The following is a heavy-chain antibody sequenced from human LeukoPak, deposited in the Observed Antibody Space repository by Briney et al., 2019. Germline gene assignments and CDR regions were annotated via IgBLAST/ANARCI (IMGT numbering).Heavy chain of an antibody. CDR1: GFTVSSNY. Sequence: GGSLRLSCAASGFTVSSNYMSWVRHAPGKGLEWVSVIYSGGSTYYADSVKGRFTISRDNSKNTLYLQMNSLRAEDTAVYYCARDPPPYSSSSVGDYWGQGTLVTVSS. J-gene: IGHJ4*02. CDR3: ARDPPPYSSSSVGDY. CDR2: IYSGGST. D-gene: IGHD6-6*01. V-gene: IGHV3-66*02.